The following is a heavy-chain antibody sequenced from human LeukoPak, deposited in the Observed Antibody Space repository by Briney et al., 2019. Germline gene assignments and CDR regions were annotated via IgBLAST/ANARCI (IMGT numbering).Heavy chain of an antibody. D-gene: IGHD3-22*01. CDR1: GFTFSSYS. J-gene: IGHJ4*02. CDR3: ARGVAPETNYYDSSGYYYGIDY. CDR2: ISSSSRYI. Sequence: GGSLRLSCAASGFTFSSYSMNWVRQAPGMGLEWVSSISSSSRYIYYADSVKGRFTISRDNAKNSLYLQMNSLRAEDTAVYYCARGVAPETNYYDSSGYYYGIDYWGQGTLVTVSS. V-gene: IGHV3-21*01.